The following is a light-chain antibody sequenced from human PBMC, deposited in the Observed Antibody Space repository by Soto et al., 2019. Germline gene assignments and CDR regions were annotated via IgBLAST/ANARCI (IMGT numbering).Light chain of an antibody. CDR3: QQHGSYPHT. J-gene: IGKJ4*02. CDR1: QCVSSY. Sequence: QNRQSLSSVSASMGDPCTMTCRASQCVSSYLAWYQQRPGKAPKLLIYAASTLESGVPSRFSGSGSGTEFTLTISSLQPEDFAAYSCQQHGSYPHTFGEGTKVDIK. CDR2: AAS. V-gene: IGKV1-9*01.